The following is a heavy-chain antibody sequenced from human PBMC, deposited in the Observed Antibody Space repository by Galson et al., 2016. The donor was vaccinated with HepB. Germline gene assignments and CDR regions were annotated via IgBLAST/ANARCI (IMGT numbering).Heavy chain of an antibody. Sequence: SLRLSCAGSGLSLSPYAMSWGRQAPGKGLEWVSGISASGGSKTYADSVRGRFIISRDNSNNKLFLQMNSLRAEDTALYYCAKGRVRYSRSSDIDYWGQGTLVAVSS. CDR3: AKGRVRYSRSSDIDY. V-gene: IGHV3-23*01. J-gene: IGHJ4*02. CDR2: ISASGGSK. D-gene: IGHD6-6*01. CDR1: GLSLSPYA.